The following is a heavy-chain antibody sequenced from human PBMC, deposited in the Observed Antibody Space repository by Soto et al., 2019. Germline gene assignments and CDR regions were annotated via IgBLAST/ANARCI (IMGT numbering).Heavy chain of an antibody. CDR1: GFTFSNYA. CDR2: LSGNTDST. D-gene: IGHD6-6*01. V-gene: IGHV3-23*01. Sequence: EVQLLESGGGLVQPGGSLRLSCTASGFTFSNYAMAWFRQAPGKGLEWVAALSGNTDSTYYADSVKGRFTISRDNSKNTLSLHMNSLRADDTALYYCAKDLFGSSDFFDHWGQGALVTVSS. J-gene: IGHJ4*02. CDR3: AKDLFGSSDFFDH.